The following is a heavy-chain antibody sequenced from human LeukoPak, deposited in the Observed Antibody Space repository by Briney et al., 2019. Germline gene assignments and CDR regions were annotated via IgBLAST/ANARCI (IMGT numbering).Heavy chain of an antibody. D-gene: IGHD2-2*02. CDR3: ARANDIVVVPAAIGENYYYYYMDV. V-gene: IGHV3-21*01. J-gene: IGHJ6*03. Sequence: GGSLRLSCAASGFTFSSYSMNWVRQAPGKGLEWVSSISSSSSYIYYADSVKGQFTISRGNAKNSLYLQMNSLRAEDTAVYYCARANDIVVVPAAIGENYYYYYMDVWGKGTTVTVSS. CDR2: ISSSSSYI. CDR1: GFTFSSYS.